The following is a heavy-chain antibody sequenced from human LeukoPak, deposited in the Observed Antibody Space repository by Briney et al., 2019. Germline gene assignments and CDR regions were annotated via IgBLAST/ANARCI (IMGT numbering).Heavy chain of an antibody. J-gene: IGHJ6*03. CDR2: IYTRGST. CDR1: GGSISSGSYY. Sequence: PSETLSLTCTVSGGSISSGSYYWNWIRQPAGKGLEWIGRIYTRGSTNYNPSLKSRVTISADTSKNQFSLKLSSLTAADTAVYYCARDADGYNGYYYYYYMGVWGKGTTVTVSS. V-gene: IGHV4-61*02. D-gene: IGHD5-24*01. CDR3: ARDADGYNGYYYYYYMGV.